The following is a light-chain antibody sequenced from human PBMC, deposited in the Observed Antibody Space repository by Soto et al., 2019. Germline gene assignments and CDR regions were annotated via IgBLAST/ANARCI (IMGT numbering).Light chain of an antibody. CDR2: DVS. J-gene: IGLJ2*01. Sequence: QSALTQPASVSGSPGQSITISCTGTSSDIGGYKYVSWYQQHPGKAPKLMIYDVSNRPSGVSNRFSGSKSGNTASLTISGLQTADEADYYCISYTSTSTLVLFGGGTQLTVL. V-gene: IGLV2-14*01. CDR1: SSDIGGYKY. CDR3: ISYTSTSTLVL.